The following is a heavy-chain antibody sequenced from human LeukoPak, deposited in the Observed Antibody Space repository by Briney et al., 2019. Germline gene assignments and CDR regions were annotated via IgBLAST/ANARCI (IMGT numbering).Heavy chain of an antibody. CDR2: ISGSGGST. CDR1: GFTFSSYA. D-gene: IGHD6-13*01. V-gene: IGHV3-23*01. Sequence: GGSLRLSCAASGFTFSSYAMSWVRQAPGKGLEWVSAISGSGGSTYYADSVKGRFTISRDNSKNTLYLQMNSLRAEDTAVYYCAKDRPGTYSSSWYSVDWFDPWGQGTLVTVSS. J-gene: IGHJ5*02. CDR3: AKDRPGTYSSSWYSVDWFDP.